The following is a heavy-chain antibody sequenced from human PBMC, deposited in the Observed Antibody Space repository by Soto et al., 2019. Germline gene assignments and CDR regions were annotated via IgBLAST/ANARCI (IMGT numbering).Heavy chain of an antibody. CDR3: ARGAYDILTGYYTHKFDY. D-gene: IGHD3-9*01. CDR1: GGSISSYY. V-gene: IGHV4-59*01. J-gene: IGHJ4*02. CDR2: IYYSGST. Sequence: PSETLSLTCTVSGGSISSYYWSWIRQPPGKGLEWIGYIYYSGSTNYNPSLKSRVTISVDTSKNQFSLKLSSVTAADTAVYYCARGAYDILTGYYTHKFDYWGQGTLVPVSS.